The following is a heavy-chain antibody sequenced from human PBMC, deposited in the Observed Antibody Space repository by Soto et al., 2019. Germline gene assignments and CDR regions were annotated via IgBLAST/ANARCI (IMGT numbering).Heavy chain of an antibody. Sequence: QVQLVQSGAEVKKPGASVKVSCKTSGYTFTSYHISSVRQAPGQGLEWMGWISAYNTNTNYAQKFQGRVTMTTDTLTTTAYMELRSLRSDDTAVYYCARDTPPTDYWGQGTLVTVSS. V-gene: IGHV1-18*01. J-gene: IGHJ4*02. CDR2: ISAYNTNT. CDR1: GYTFTSYH. CDR3: ARDTPPTDY.